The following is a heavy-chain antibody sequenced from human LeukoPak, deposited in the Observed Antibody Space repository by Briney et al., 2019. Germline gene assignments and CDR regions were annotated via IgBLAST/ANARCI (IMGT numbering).Heavy chain of an antibody. CDR3: ARNGRYCSSTSCSPNWFDP. J-gene: IGHJ5*02. D-gene: IGHD2-2*01. CDR2: IYYSGST. V-gene: IGHV4-30-4*08. CDR1: GGSISSGDYY. Sequence: PSQTPSLTCTVSGGSISSGDYYWSWIRQPPGKGLEWIGYIYYSGSTYYNPSLKSRVTISVDTSKNQFSLKLSSVTAADTAVYYCARNGRYCSSTSCSPNWFDPWGQGTLVTVSS.